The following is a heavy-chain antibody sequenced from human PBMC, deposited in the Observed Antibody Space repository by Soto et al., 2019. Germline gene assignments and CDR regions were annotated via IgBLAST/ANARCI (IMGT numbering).Heavy chain of an antibody. CDR3: ARDFKNYDFWSGDAFDI. J-gene: IGHJ3*02. V-gene: IGHV3-33*01. CDR1: GCTFSSYG. Sequence: GGSLRLSCAASGCTFSSYGMHWFRQAPGKGLEWVAVIWYDGSNKYYADSVKGRFTISRDNSKNTLYLQMNSLRAEDTAVYYCARDFKNYDFWSGDAFDIWGQGTMVTVSS. CDR2: IWYDGSNK. D-gene: IGHD3-3*01.